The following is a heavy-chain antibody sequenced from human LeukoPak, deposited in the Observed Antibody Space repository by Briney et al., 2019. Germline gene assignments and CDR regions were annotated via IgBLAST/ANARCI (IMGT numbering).Heavy chain of an antibody. Sequence: GGSLRLSCAATGFTFSTYAMTWVRQAPGKGPEWVSAISGSGGSTYYADSVKGRFSISRDNSKNTLYLQMNSLRAEDTAVYYCASSFATLYYYDSSGYFPLDAFDIWGQGTTVTASS. CDR2: ISGSGGST. J-gene: IGHJ3*02. CDR3: ASSFATLYYYDSSGYFPLDAFDI. V-gene: IGHV3-23*01. D-gene: IGHD3-22*01. CDR1: GFTFSTYA.